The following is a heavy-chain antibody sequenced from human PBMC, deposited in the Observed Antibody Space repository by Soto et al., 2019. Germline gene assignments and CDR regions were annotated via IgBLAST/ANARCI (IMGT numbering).Heavy chain of an antibody. Sequence: SETLSLTCTVSGGSISSGGYYWSWIRQHPGKGLEWIGYIYYSGCTYYNPSLKSRVTISVDTSKNQFSLKLSSVTAADTAVYYCARDPLGDGGWFDPWGQGTLVTVSS. CDR2: IYYSGCT. CDR3: ARDPLGDGGWFDP. V-gene: IGHV4-31*03. J-gene: IGHJ5*02. CDR1: GGSISSGGYY. D-gene: IGHD3-3*02.